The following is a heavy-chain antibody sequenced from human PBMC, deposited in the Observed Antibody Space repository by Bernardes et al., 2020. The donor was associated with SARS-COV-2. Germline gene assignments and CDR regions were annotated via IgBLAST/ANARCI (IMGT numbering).Heavy chain of an antibody. CDR3: ARGRFWSSFYTLGWFDP. D-gene: IGHD3-3*01. V-gene: IGHV4-34*01. CDR1: GGSFSGYY. CDR2: INHSGST. Sequence: SETLSLTCAVYGGSFSGYYWSWIRQPPGKGLEWIGEINHSGSTNYNPSLKSRVTISVDTSKNQFSLKLSSVTAADTAVYYCARGRFWSSFYTLGWFDPWGQGTLVTVSS. J-gene: IGHJ5*02.